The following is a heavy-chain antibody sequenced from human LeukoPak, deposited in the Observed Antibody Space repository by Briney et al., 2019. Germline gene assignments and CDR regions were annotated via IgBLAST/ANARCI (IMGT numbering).Heavy chain of an antibody. Sequence: GGSLRLSCAASGFTFSSYWMSWVRQAPGKGLGWVANIKQDGSEKYYVDSVKGRFTISRDNAKNSLYLQMNSLRAEDTAVYYCAREGRDGYNLGYYFDYWGQGTLVTVSS. J-gene: IGHJ4*02. CDR2: IKQDGSEK. CDR3: AREGRDGYNLGYYFDY. V-gene: IGHV3-7*01. CDR1: GFTFSSYW. D-gene: IGHD5-24*01.